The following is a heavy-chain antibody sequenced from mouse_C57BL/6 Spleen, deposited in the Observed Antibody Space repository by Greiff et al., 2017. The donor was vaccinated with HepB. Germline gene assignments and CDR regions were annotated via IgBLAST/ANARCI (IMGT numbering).Heavy chain of an antibody. CDR3: ARGGFYYYGSSLYYFDY. Sequence: QVQLKHSGPELVKPGASVKLSCKASGYTFTSYDINWVKQRPGQGLEWIGWIYPRDGSTKYNEKFKGKATLTVDTSSSTAYMELHSLTSEDSAVYFCARGGFYYYGSSLYYFDYWGQGTTLTVSS. V-gene: IGHV1-85*01. D-gene: IGHD1-1*01. CDR1: GYTFTSYD. CDR2: IYPRDGST. J-gene: IGHJ2*01.